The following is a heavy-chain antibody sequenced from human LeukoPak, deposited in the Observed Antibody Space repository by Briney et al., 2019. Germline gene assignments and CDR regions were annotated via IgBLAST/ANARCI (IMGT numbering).Heavy chain of an antibody. Sequence: GGSLRLSCAASGFTFSTYWMSWVRQAPGKGLEWVANIKQDGSEKYSVDSVKGRFTISRDNAKNSLYLQMNSLRAEDTALYYCARASDPWLQLTWGQGTLVTVSS. V-gene: IGHV3-7*05. CDR3: ARASDPWLQLT. CDR1: GFTFSTYW. D-gene: IGHD5-24*01. CDR2: IKQDGSEK. J-gene: IGHJ5*02.